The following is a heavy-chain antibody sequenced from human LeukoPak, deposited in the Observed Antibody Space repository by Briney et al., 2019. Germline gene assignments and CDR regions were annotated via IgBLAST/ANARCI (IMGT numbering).Heavy chain of an antibody. CDR1: GLTVSSNY. CDR3: AKARGLYGDYDY. CDR2: IYSGGRS. V-gene: IGHV3-66*01. Sequence: GGSLRLSCAPSGLTVSSNYMSSVRQAPGKGLEWGSVIYSGGRSYYAHPVKGRFTISRDNSKNTLYLQMNSLRAEDTAVYYCAKARGLYGDYDYWGQRTLVSVSS. D-gene: IGHD4-17*01. J-gene: IGHJ4*02.